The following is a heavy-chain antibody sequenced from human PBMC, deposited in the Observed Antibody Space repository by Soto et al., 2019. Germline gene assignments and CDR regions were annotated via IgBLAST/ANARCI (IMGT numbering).Heavy chain of an antibody. CDR3: ARPYSSTRAVYYYYGMDV. D-gene: IGHD6-13*01. CDR1: GYSFTSYW. CDR2: IDPSDSYT. V-gene: IGHV5-10-1*01. J-gene: IGHJ6*02. Sequence: GESLKISCKGSGYSFTSYWISWVRQMPGKGLEWMGRIDPSDSYTNYSPSFQGHVTISADKSISTAYLQWSSLKASDTAMYYCARPYSSTRAVYYYYGMDVWGQGNTVTVSS.